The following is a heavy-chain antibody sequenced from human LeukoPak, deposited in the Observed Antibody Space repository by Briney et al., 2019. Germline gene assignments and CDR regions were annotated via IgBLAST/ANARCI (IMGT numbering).Heavy chain of an antibody. CDR2: IKQDGSEK. Sequence: GGSLRLSCAASGFTFSSYWMSWVRQAPGKGLEWVANIKQDGSEKYYVDSVKGRFTISRDNAKNSLYLQMNSLRAEDTAVYYCARSHHYYDSSGYPIDYWGQGTLVTVSS. D-gene: IGHD3-22*01. CDR3: ARSHHYYDSSGYPIDY. V-gene: IGHV3-7*01. CDR1: GFTFSSYW. J-gene: IGHJ4*02.